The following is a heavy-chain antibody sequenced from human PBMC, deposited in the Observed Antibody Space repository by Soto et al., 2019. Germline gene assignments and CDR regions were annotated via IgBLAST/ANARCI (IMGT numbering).Heavy chain of an antibody. CDR2: IYYSGST. V-gene: IGHV4-61*01. J-gene: IGHJ6*02. Sequence: SETLSLTCTVSGRSVSSGSYYWSWIRQPPGKGLEWIGYIYYSGSTNYNPSLKSRVNISVDTSKNQFSLKLSSVTAAGTAVYYCAREIGEHYDFWSGYYCYHGMDVWGQGTTVTVSS. D-gene: IGHD3-3*01. CDR3: AREIGEHYDFWSGYYCYHGMDV. CDR1: GRSVSSGSYY.